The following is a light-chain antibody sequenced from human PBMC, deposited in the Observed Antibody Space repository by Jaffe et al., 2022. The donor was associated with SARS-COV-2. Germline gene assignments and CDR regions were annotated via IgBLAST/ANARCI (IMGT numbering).Light chain of an antibody. CDR3: QQSYTIPYT. CDR2: VAS. J-gene: IGKJ2*01. Sequence: DIQMTQSPSSLSASVGDRVTIICRASQSINTYLNWYQQKPGTAPKLLIYVASRLQGGVPSRFSGSGSGTDFTLTISSLQPEDFATYFCQQSYTIPYTFGQGTKLQIK. V-gene: IGKV1-39*01. CDR1: QSINTY.